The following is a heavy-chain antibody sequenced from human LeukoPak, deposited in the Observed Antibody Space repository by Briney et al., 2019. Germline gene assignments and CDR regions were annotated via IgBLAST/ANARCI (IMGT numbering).Heavy chain of an antibody. CDR3: ARDRYCSGGSCYPTHVMDV. CDR1: GYTFTSYG. V-gene: IGHV1-18*01. D-gene: IGHD2-15*01. J-gene: IGHJ6*02. CDR2: NSAYNGNT. Sequence: ASVKVSCKASGYTFTSYGISWVRQAPGQGLEWMGWNSAYNGNTNYAQKLQGRVTMTTDTSTSTAYMELRSLRSDDTAVYYCARDRYCSGGSCYPTHVMDVWGQGTTVTVSS.